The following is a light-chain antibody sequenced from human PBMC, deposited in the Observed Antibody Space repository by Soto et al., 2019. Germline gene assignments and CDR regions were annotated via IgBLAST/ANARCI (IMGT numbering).Light chain of an antibody. CDR3: SSYAGSIDV. Sequence: QSALTQPPSASGSPGQSVTISCTGTSSDVGAYNYVSWYQQHPGKAPQLMIYEVNKRPSGVPDRFSGSKSGNTASLTVTGLQAEDEADYYCSSYAGSIDVFGTGTKLTVL. J-gene: IGLJ1*01. V-gene: IGLV2-8*01. CDR2: EVN. CDR1: SSDVGAYNY.